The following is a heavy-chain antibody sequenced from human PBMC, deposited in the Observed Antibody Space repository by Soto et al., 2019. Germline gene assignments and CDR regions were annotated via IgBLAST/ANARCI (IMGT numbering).Heavy chain of an antibody. CDR1: GYTFTTFG. J-gene: IGHJ2*01. CDR3: ARCYCSAGSCFTCWHFDL. D-gene: IGHD2-15*01. V-gene: IGHV1-18*01. Sequence: QVQVVQSGAEVKKPGASVKDACKASGYTFTTFGMSWVRQAPGQGLEWMGWISADNGDTNSAQKFQDRVTMTTDTSTNTAYMELRSLTSDDTAVYYCARCYCSAGSCFTCWHFDLWGRGTLVTVSS. CDR2: ISADNGDT.